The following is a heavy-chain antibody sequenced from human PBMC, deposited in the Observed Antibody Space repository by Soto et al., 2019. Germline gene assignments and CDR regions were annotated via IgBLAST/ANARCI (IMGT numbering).Heavy chain of an antibody. CDR1: GFTFSSYA. Sequence: EVQLVESGGGLVQPGGSLRLSCSASGFTFSSYAMHWVRQAPGKGLEYVSAISSNGGSTYYADSVKGRFTISGDNSQKTLSLQMSSLRAEDTAVYYWVEDGGGYIVATIPDYWGQGTLVTVSS. CDR2: ISSNGGST. J-gene: IGHJ4*02. D-gene: IGHD5-12*01. CDR3: VEDGGGYIVATIPDY. V-gene: IGHV3-64D*06.